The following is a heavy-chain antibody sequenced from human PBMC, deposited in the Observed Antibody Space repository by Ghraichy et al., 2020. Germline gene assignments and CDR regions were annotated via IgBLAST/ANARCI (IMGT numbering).Heavy chain of an antibody. Sequence: GESLNISCAASGFTFSSYWMSWVRQAPGKGLEWVANIKQDGSEKYYVDSVKGRFTISRDNAKNSLYLQMNSLRAEDTAVYYCARISARDAFDIWGQGTMVTVSS. CDR1: GFTFSSYW. J-gene: IGHJ3*02. V-gene: IGHV3-7*01. D-gene: IGHD6-25*01. CDR2: IKQDGSEK. CDR3: ARISARDAFDI.